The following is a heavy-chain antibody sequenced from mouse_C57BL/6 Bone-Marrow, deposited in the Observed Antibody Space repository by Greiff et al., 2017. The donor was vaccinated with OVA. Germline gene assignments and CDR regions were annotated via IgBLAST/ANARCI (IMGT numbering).Heavy chain of an antibody. CDR2: ILPGSGST. Sequence: VQLQQSGAELMKPGASVKLSCKATGYTFTGYWIDWVKQRPGHGLEWIGEILPGSGSTNYTEKFKGKATFTADNSSNTAYMQLSSLTTEDSAIYDSAWWGYGERRFAYWGQGTLVTVSA. CDR3: AWWGYGERRFAY. D-gene: IGHD1-1*02. CDR1: GYTFTGYW. V-gene: IGHV1-9*01. J-gene: IGHJ3*01.